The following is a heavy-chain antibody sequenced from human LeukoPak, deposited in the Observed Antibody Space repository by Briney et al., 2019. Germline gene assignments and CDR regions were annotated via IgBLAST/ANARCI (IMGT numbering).Heavy chain of an antibody. Sequence: SVKVSCKASGGTFSSYAISWVRQAPGQGLEWMGRIIPILGIANYAQKFQGRVTITADKSTSTAYMELSSLRSEDTAVYYCARDSSSPPYYYGMDVWGQGTTVTVSS. D-gene: IGHD6-13*01. CDR3: ARDSSSPPYYYGMDV. CDR2: IIPILGIA. V-gene: IGHV1-69*04. J-gene: IGHJ6*02. CDR1: GGTFSSYA.